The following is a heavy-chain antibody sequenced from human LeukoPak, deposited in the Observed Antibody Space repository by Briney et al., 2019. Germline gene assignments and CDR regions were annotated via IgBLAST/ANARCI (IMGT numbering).Heavy chain of an antibody. Sequence: ASVKVSCKASGGTFSSYAISWVRQAPGQGLEWMGRIIPILGTANYAQKFQGRVTITADESTSTAYMALSSLRSEDTAVYYCARDLNDCGGDCKQAGGDYWGQGTLVTVSS. CDR2: IIPILGTA. V-gene: IGHV1-69*11. J-gene: IGHJ4*02. D-gene: IGHD2-21*01. CDR1: GGTFSSYA. CDR3: ARDLNDCGGDCKQAGGDY.